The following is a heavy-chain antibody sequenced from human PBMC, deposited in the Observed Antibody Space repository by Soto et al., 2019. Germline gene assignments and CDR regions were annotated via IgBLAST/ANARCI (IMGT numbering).Heavy chain of an antibody. CDR2: IYYSGST. V-gene: IGHV4-61*01. CDR3: ARGIEGWYQGRYYYGMDV. J-gene: IGHJ6*02. CDR1: GGSVSSGSYY. Sequence: QVQLQESGPGLVKPSETLSLTCTVSGGSVSSGSYYWSWIRQPPGKGLEWIGYIYYSGSTNYNPSLKNRVTISVATSKNLFSLKLSSVTAADTAVYYCARGIEGWYQGRYYYGMDVWGQGTTVTVSS. D-gene: IGHD6-19*01.